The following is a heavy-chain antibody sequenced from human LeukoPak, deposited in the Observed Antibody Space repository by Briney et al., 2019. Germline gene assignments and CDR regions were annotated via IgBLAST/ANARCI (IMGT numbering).Heavy chain of an antibody. CDR1: GYTLTSHD. CDR3: ARIGGDFFYYYMDV. J-gene: IGHJ6*03. CDR2: INPNSGKT. D-gene: IGHD3-10*01. V-gene: IGHV1-8*01. Sequence: GASVKVSCKASGYTLTSHDINWVRQAPGQGLEWMGWINPNSGKTGFAQKFQGRVTLTRSTSISTAYMELSRLRSEDTAVYYCARIGGDFFYYYMDVWGKGTTVTVSS.